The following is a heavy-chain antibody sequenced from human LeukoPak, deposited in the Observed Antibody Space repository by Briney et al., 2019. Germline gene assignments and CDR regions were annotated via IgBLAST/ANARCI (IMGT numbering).Heavy chain of an antibody. V-gene: IGHV3-30*18. CDR1: GFTFSSYG. CDR2: VSYDGSNK. D-gene: IGHD2-2*01. CDR3: AKDGGCSSTTCYSPYYFDY. Sequence: PGGSLRLSCAASGFTFSSYGMYWVRQAPGKGLEWVAVVSYDGSNKYYAASVKGRFTISRVNSKNTLYLQLNSLRAEDTAVYYCAKDGGCSSTTCYSPYYFDYWGQGTLVTVSS. J-gene: IGHJ4*02.